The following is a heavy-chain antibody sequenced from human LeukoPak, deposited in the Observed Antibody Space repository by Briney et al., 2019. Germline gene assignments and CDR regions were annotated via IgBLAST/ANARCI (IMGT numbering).Heavy chain of an antibody. J-gene: IGHJ4*02. D-gene: IGHD3-10*01. CDR1: GGSFSGYY. Sequence: SETLSLTCAVYGGSFSGYYWSWIRQPPGKGLEWIGEINHSGSTNYNPSLKSRVTISVDTSKNQFSLKLSSVTAADTAVYYCAREGNSGVRGVKADYWGQGTLVTVSS. CDR3: AREGNSGVRGVKADY. CDR2: INHSGST. V-gene: IGHV4-34*01.